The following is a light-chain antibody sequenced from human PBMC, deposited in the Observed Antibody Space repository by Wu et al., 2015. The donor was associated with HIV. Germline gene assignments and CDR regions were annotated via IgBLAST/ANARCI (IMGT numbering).Light chain of an antibody. CDR3: QQFGTWPYS. J-gene: IGKJ4*01. CDR2: DAS. V-gene: IGKV3-15*01. Sequence: IVMTQSPATLSVSPGESATLSCRASQSVSTNLAWYQHKPGQAPRLLIHDASTRAKDVPARFIGSGSGTEFSLTITTVLPEDFATYYCQQFGTWPYSFGGGT. CDR1: QSVSTN.